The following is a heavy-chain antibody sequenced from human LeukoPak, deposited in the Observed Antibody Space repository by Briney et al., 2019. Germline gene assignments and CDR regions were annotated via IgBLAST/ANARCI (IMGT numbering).Heavy chain of an antibody. Sequence: ASVKVSCKASGYTFTSYDINWVRQATGQGLEWMGWMNPNSGNTGYAQKFQGRVTMTRSTSISTAYMELSSLRSEDTAVYYCARGAGDDYGDYPDYWGQGTLVTVSS. D-gene: IGHD4-17*01. J-gene: IGHJ4*02. CDR2: MNPNSGNT. V-gene: IGHV1-8*01. CDR1: GYTFTSYD. CDR3: ARGAGDDYGDYPDY.